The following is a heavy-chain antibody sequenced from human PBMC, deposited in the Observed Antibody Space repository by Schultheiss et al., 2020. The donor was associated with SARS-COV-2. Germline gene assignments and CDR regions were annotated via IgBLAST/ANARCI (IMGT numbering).Heavy chain of an antibody. J-gene: IGHJ4*02. Sequence: SETLSLTCGVSGYSISSGYYWGWLRQPPGKGLEWIGSIYHSGSTYYNPSLKSRVTISVETSKNQISLKLRSVTAADTAVYYCARYYSGNYYALDYWGQGTLVTVSS. CDR3: ARYYSGNYYALDY. CDR2: IYHSGST. V-gene: IGHV4-38-2*01. CDR1: GYSISSGYY. D-gene: IGHD1-26*01.